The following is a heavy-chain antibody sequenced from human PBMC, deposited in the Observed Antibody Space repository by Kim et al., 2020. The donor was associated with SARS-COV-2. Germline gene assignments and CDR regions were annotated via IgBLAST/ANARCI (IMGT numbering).Heavy chain of an antibody. Sequence: GGSLRLSCAASGFTFSSYAMSWVRQAPGKGLEWVSAISGSGGSTYYADSVKGRFTISRDNSKNTLYLQMNSLRAEDTAVYYCAKDGHSGSYPGEYFDYWGQGTLVTVSS. D-gene: IGHD1-26*01. J-gene: IGHJ4*02. CDR3: AKDGHSGSYPGEYFDY. CDR2: ISGSGGST. V-gene: IGHV3-23*01. CDR1: GFTFSSYA.